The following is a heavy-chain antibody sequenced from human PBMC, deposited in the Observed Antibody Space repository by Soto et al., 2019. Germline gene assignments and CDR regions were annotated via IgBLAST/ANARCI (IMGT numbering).Heavy chain of an antibody. J-gene: IGHJ3*02. CDR3: ARFRAPRRQLISMSFHI. V-gene: IGHV5-51*01. CDR1: GYDFTNYW. CDR2: IYHGDLDI. Sequence: GESLKISCKASGYDFTNYWIAWVRQMPGRGLEWMGMIYHGDLDIRYNPSFRGRVTISADKSITTAFVQWGSLKASDSAIYYCARFRAPRRQLISMSFHIWGLGTLVTVSS. D-gene: IGHD6-6*01.